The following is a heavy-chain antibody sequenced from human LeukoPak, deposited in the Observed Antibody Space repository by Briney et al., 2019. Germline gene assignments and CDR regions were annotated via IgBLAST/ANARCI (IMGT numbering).Heavy chain of an antibody. V-gene: IGHV4-4*09. Sequence: SETLSPTCSVSGDSMSLYYWSWLRQPPGKGLEWIGHIYSSGSTIYNPSLKSRVTISVDTSKNQFSLRLSSVTAADTAVYYCARHPGKKYYQYYIDVWGKGTTVTVSS. CDR3: ARHPGKKYYQYYIDV. CDR2: IYSSGST. J-gene: IGHJ6*03. CDR1: GDSMSLYY.